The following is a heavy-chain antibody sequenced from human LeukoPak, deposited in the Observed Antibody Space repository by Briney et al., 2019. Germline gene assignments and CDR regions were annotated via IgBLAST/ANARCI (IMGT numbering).Heavy chain of an antibody. J-gene: IGHJ5*02. CDR2: INPNSGKT. D-gene: IGHD3-10*01. CDR3: ARGWKSYGTGSLEA. Sequence: ASVRVSCKASGFSFTSYDLNWVRQAAGQGLEWIGWINPNSGKTGYGQNFQGRVTMTRDNSISTAYMDLSSLRSEDTAVYYCARGWKSYGTGSLEAWGQGTLVIVSS. V-gene: IGHV1-8*01. CDR1: GFSFTSYD.